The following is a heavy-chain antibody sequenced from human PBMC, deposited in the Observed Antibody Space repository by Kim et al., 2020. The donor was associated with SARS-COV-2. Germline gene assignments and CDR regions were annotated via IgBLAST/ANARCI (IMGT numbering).Heavy chain of an antibody. D-gene: IGHD6-13*01. CDR3: ARGSGSSSSYRY. CDR2: INHSGST. J-gene: IGHJ4*02. CDR1: GGSFSGYY. V-gene: IGHV4-34*01. Sequence: SETLSLTCAVYGGSFSGYYWSWIRQPPGKGLEWIGEINHSGSTNYNPSLKSRVTISVDTSKNQFSLKLSSVTAADTAVYYCARGSGSSSSYRYWGQGTLVTVSS.